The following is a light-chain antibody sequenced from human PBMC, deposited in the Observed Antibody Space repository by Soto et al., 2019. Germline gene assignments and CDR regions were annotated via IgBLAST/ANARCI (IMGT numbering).Light chain of an antibody. Sequence: EIVLTQSPVTLSLSPGERATLSCRASQSVSSNYLAWYQQKPGQAPRLLIYGASSRATGIPDRFSGSGSGTDFTLTISRLEPEDFAVYYCQQYGSSPMTFGQGTRLEI. CDR1: QSVSSNY. CDR3: QQYGSSPMT. J-gene: IGKJ5*01. V-gene: IGKV3-20*01. CDR2: GAS.